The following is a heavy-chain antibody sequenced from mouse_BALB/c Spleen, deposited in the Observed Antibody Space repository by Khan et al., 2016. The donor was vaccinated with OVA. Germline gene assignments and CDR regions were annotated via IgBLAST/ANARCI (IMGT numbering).Heavy chain of an antibody. CDR1: GYTFTNYG. D-gene: IGHD3-3*01. CDR3: ARGGRRAMDY. V-gene: IGHV9-3-1*01. Sequence: QIHLVQSGPDLKKPGETVKISCKASGYTFTNYGINWVKQAPGKGLKWMGWIYTYTGEPTYADDFKGRFAFSLETSASTAYLQINNLKNEDTATYFGARGGRRAMDYWGQGTSVTVSS. J-gene: IGHJ4*01. CDR2: IYTYTGEP.